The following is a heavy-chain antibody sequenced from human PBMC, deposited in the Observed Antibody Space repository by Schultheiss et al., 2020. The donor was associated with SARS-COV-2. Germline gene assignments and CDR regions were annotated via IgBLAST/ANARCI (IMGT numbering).Heavy chain of an antibody. CDR2: ISGSGGST. Sequence: GGSLRLSCAASGFTFSSYSMNWVRQAPGKGLEWVSAISGSGGSTYYADSVKGRFTISRDNSKNTLYLQMNSLRAEDTAVYYCARSHDYPDWYFDLWGRGTLVTVSS. J-gene: IGHJ2*01. CDR3: ARSHDYPDWYFDL. CDR1: GFTFSSYS. V-gene: IGHV3-23*01. D-gene: IGHD4-11*01.